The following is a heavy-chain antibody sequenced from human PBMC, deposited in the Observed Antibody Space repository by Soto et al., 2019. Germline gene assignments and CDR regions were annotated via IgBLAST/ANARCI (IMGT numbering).Heavy chain of an antibody. J-gene: IGHJ4*02. V-gene: IGHV4-30-2*01. CDR3: ARAPVPTGDYFDY. CDR1: GGSISSGGYS. D-gene: IGHD4-4*01. Sequence: QLQLQESGSGLVKPSQTLSLTCAVSGGSISSGGYSWSWIRQPPGKGLEWIGYIYHSGSTYYNPPLKSWVNISVDGSKNQFPLQLSSVTAADTAVYYCARAPVPTGDYFDYWGQGTMVTVSS. CDR2: IYHSGST.